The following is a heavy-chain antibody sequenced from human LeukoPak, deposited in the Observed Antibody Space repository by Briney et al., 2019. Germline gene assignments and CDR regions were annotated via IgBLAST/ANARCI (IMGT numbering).Heavy chain of an antibody. J-gene: IGHJ5*02. CDR3: AKSGSYYPHYNWFDP. V-gene: IGHV3-33*06. D-gene: IGHD1-26*01. Sequence: GGSLRLSCAASGFTFSHYGMLWVRQAPGKGLEWVAVMWSDGTKKYYADSVKGRFTVSRDTSKNTLYLQMNSLRAEDTAVYYCAKSGSYYPHYNWFDPWGQGTLVTVSS. CDR2: MWSDGTKK. CDR1: GFTFSHYG.